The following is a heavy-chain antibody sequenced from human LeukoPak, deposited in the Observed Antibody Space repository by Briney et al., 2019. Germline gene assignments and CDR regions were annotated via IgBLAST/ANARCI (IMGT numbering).Heavy chain of an antibody. D-gene: IGHD3-10*01. CDR1: GFTFDDYG. V-gene: IGHV3-20*04. Sequence: GGSLRLSCAASGFTFDDYGMSWVRQAPGKGLGWGSGINWNGGSTVYGDSVKGRFSISTHNPKNSLYLQMNSLRAEDTALYYCARDSAYGSGSYTDYWGQGTLVTVSS. CDR3: ARDSAYGSGSYTDY. CDR2: INWNGGST. J-gene: IGHJ4*02.